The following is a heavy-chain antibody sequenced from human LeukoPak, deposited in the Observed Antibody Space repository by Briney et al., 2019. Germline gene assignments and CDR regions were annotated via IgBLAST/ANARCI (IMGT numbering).Heavy chain of an antibody. CDR3: ARHAKAFHNSSPD. D-gene: IGHD6-6*01. CDR2: IYYSGST. V-gene: IGHV4-39*01. J-gene: IGHJ4*02. CDR1: GGSISSSSYY. Sequence: PSETLFLTCTVSGGSISSSSYYWGWIRQPPGKGLEWIGSIYYSGSTYYNPSLKSRVTISVDTSKNQFSLKLTSVTAADTAVYYCARHAKAFHNSSPDWGQGTLVTVSS.